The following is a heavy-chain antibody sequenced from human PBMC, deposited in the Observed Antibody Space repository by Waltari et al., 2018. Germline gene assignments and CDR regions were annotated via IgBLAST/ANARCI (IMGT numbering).Heavy chain of an antibody. J-gene: IGHJ4*02. Sequence: EVQLLESGGGLVQPGGSLRLSCAASGFTFSSYAMSWVRQAPGKGLEWVSAISGSGGSTYHADAVKGRFTISRDNSKNTLYLQMNSLRAEDTAVYYCAKDGSSSWSSTYYFDYWGQGTLVTVSS. CDR2: ISGSGGST. CDR3: AKDGSSSWSSTYYFDY. D-gene: IGHD6-13*01. CDR1: GFTFSSYA. V-gene: IGHV3-23*01.